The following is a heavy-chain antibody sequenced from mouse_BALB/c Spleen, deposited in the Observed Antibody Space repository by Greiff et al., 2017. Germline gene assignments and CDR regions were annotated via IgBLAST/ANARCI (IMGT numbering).Heavy chain of an antibody. J-gene: IGHJ3*01. D-gene: IGHD3-2*01. CDR2: ISYSGST. V-gene: IGHV3-2*02. Sequence: EVQLVESGPGLVKPSQSLSLTCTVTGYSITSDYAWNWIRQFPGNKLEWMGYISYSGSTSYNPSLKSRISITRDTSKNQFFLQLNSVTTEDTATYYCARDSSGYVAYWGQGTLVTVSA. CDR1: GYSITSDYA. CDR3: ARDSSGYVAY.